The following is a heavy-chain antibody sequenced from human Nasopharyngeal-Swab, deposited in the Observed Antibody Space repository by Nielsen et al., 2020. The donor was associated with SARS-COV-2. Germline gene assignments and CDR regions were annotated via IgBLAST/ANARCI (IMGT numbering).Heavy chain of an antibody. CDR2: INPDSGDT. Sequence: SVKVSCKTSGYTFTDYYIHWLRQVPGQGLEWVGCINPDSGDTKYAQKFQGRVTVTSDRSRSTAYIELSRLRSDDTAVYYCARDYYDNYDSDYWGQGTLVTVSS. CDR1: GYTFTDYY. V-gene: IGHV1-2*02. J-gene: IGHJ4*02. D-gene: IGHD3-22*01. CDR3: ARDYYDNYDSDY.